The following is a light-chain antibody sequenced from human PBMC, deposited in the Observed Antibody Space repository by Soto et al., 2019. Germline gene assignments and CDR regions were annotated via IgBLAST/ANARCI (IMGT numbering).Light chain of an antibody. CDR1: QGISSA. Sequence: AIQLTQSPSSLSASVGDRVTITCRASQGISSALAWYQQKPGKAPKLLIYDASSLESGVPSRFSGSGSGTDFTLTISSLQPEDFATYYCQQCNNYPMITFGQGTRLEIK. J-gene: IGKJ5*01. V-gene: IGKV1D-13*01. CDR2: DAS. CDR3: QQCNNYPMIT.